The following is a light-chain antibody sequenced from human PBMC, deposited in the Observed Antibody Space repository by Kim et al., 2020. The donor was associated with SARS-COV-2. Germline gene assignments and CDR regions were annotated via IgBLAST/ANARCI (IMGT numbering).Light chain of an antibody. CDR1: KLGDRY. J-gene: IGLJ3*02. CDR3: QAWDSSTGV. V-gene: IGLV3-1*01. CDR2: QDS. Sequence: SVSPGQTASTTWAGDKLGDRYACWYQQKPGQSPVLVIYQDSKRPSGIPERFSGSNSGNTAALSISGTQTMDEADYFCQAWDSSTGVFGGGTQLTVL.